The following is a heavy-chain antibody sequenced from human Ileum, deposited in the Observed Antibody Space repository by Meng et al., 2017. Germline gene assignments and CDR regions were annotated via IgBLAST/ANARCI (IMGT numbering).Heavy chain of an antibody. J-gene: IGHJ4*02. CDR2: IYHSGLV. CDR3: AENSGKKMHS. D-gene: IGHD4-23*01. CDR1: CASCSTTNW. Sequence: QEAGPGLVTSSGCLALTGSVVCASCSTTNWWNRVRQPPGEGLEWLGEIYHSGLVNYNLSLKSRVTLSIDKSKNQFSLKLISVTAADTGVYYCAENSGKKMHSWGQGTLVTVSS. V-gene: IGHV4-4*02.